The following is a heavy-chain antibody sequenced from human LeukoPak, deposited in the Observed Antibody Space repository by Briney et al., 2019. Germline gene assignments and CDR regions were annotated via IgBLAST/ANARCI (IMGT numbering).Heavy chain of an antibody. Sequence: GGSLTLSCAASGLTVSSSYMSWVRQAPGKGLEWVSIIYNDGSTYYADSMKGRFTISRDNSKNTLYLQVNSLRAEDTAMYYCARNILFAFDIWGQGTMVTVSS. J-gene: IGHJ3*02. CDR1: GLTVSSSY. CDR3: ARNILFAFDI. V-gene: IGHV3-53*01. CDR2: IYNDGST.